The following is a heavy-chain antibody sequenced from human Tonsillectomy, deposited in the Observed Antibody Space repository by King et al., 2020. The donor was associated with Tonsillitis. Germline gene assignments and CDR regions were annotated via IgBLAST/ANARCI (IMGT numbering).Heavy chain of an antibody. Sequence: VQLVESGGGLVKPGGSLRLSCAASGFTFSTYNMNWVRQAPGKGLEWVSSISTSSNYIYYADSVKGRFTISRDNAKNSLYLQMNSLRAEDTAVYYCARAVDDILTGYYDYWGQGTLVTVSS. CDR2: ISTSSNYI. D-gene: IGHD3-9*01. V-gene: IGHV3-21*01. CDR3: ARAVDDILTGYYDY. J-gene: IGHJ4*02. CDR1: GFTFSTYN.